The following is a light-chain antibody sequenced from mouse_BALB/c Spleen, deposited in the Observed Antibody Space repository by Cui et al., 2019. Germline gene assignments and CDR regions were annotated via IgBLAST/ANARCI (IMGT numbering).Light chain of an antibody. CDR2: TTS. CDR1: LRLSY. Sequence: QIVLIQSPAIMSASPVEKATITCSASLRLSYLHWCQHQPGTSPKLWNYTTSNLASGVPARFSGSGSGTSYSLTISRMEAEDAANYYCQQRSSYPYTFGAGTKLEIK. J-gene: IGKJ4*01. CDR3: QQRSSYPYT. V-gene: IGKV4-57*01.